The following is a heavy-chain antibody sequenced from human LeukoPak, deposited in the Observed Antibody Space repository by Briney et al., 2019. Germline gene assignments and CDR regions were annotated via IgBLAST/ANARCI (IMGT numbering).Heavy chain of an antibody. CDR3: ARDFERYTSSRTPSDY. J-gene: IGHJ4*02. V-gene: IGHV3-33*01. CDR1: GFTFSYYG. CDR2: MYYDGSTK. Sequence: GRSLRLSCAASGFTFSYYGMHWVRQAPGKGLEWVAVMYYDGSTKYYTDSVKGRFTISRDNSKSTLYLQMNSLRVEDTAVYYCARDFERYTSSRTPSDYWGQGTLVTVSS. D-gene: IGHD2-2*01.